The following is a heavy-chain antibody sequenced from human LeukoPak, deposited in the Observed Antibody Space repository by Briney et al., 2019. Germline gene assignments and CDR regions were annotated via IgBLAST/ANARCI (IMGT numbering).Heavy chain of an antibody. Sequence: GGSLRLSCAASGFTFSSYAMSWVRQAPGKGLEWVSVISGSGGSTYYADSVKGRFTISRDNPKNTLYLQMNSLRAEDTALYYCAKGGMITFGGVIVPFDCWGQGTLVTVSS. D-gene: IGHD3-16*02. CDR2: ISGSGGST. V-gene: IGHV3-23*01. J-gene: IGHJ4*02. CDR1: GFTFSSYA. CDR3: AKGGMITFGGVIVPFDC.